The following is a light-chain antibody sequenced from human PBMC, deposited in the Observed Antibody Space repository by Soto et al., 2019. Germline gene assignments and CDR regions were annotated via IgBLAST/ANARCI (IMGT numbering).Light chain of an antibody. CDR3: SSYTSSITLRYV. J-gene: IGLJ7*01. V-gene: IGLV2-14*01. CDR1: SSDVGGSNY. CDR2: EVS. Sequence: QSALTQPASVSGSPGQSLTISCTGTSSDVGGSNYVSWYQQHPGKAPQLIIYEVSNRPSGVSDRFSGSKSGNTASLTISGLQAEDEADYYCSSYTSSITLRYVFGAGTQLTVL.